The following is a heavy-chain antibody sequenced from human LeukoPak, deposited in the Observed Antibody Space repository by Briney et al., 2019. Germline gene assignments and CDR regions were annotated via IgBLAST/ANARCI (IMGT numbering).Heavy chain of an antibody. CDR3: AKGYWAMIVHDAFDI. CDR2: ISGSGGST. D-gene: IGHD3-22*01. Sequence: GGSLRLSCAASGFTFSSYGMSWVRQAPGKGLEWVSAISGSGGSTYYADSVKGRFTISRDNSKNTLYLQMNSLRAEDTAVYYCAKGYWAMIVHDAFDIWGQGTMVTVSS. CDR1: GFTFSSYG. J-gene: IGHJ3*02. V-gene: IGHV3-23*01.